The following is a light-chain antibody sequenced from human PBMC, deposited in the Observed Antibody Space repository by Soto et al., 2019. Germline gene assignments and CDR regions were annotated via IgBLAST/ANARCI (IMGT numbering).Light chain of an antibody. CDR2: GAS. V-gene: IGKV3-15*01. CDR3: QQYKNGPL. J-gene: IGKJ5*01. CDR1: HSVSSH. Sequence: IVVPQSPATLSVSPGERVTLSCRTSHSVSSHVAWYQQRPGQAPRLLLYGASTRATGIPVRFSGSGFGTEFTLTINSLQSEDFAVYYCQQYKNGPLFGQGTRM.